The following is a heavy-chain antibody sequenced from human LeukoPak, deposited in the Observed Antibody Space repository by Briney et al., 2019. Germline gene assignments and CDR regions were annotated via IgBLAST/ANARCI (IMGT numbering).Heavy chain of an antibody. D-gene: IGHD3-22*01. V-gene: IGHV3-21*01. CDR3: AKGSKLVVITRDHYMAV. Sequence: GGSLRLSCAGAGFIFSSYSMNWVRQAPGKGLEWVSSISSSYIYYADSVKGRFTISRDNAKNTLYLQMNSLRAGDTAVYYCAKGSKLVVITRDHYMAVWGKGTTVTVSS. J-gene: IGHJ6*03. CDR1: GFIFSSYS. CDR2: ISSSYI.